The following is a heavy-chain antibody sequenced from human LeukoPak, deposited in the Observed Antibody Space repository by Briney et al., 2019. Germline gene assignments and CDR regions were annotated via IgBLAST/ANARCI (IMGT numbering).Heavy chain of an antibody. V-gene: IGHV5-10-1*01. Sequence: GEGLRRSCHASGYTSSNYWITWGGHMPGKGREWMGRIDPRDSYINYCPSFKDHVTISVDKCISTAYLQWSSLKASDTAMNYCARHNRITMVRGVIIRTAEYFQRWGQGGLVTVSS. D-gene: IGHD3-10*01. CDR1: GYTSSNYW. CDR2: IDPRDSYI. CDR3: ARHNRITMVRGVIIRTAEYFQR. J-gene: IGHJ1*01.